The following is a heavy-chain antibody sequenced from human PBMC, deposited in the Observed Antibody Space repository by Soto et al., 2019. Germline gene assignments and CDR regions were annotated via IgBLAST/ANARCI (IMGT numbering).Heavy chain of an antibody. D-gene: IGHD3-22*01. J-gene: IGHJ3*02. V-gene: IGHV1-69*13. CDR1: GGTFSSYA. CDR2: IIPIFGTA. CDR3: ARDQLEYYYDSSGYSHACYI. Sequence: SVKVSCKASGGTFSSYAISWVRQAPGQGLEWMGGIIPIFGTANYAQKFQGRVTITADESTSTAYMELSSLRSEDTAVYYCARDQLEYYYDSSGYSHACYIWGQGTMFTVSS.